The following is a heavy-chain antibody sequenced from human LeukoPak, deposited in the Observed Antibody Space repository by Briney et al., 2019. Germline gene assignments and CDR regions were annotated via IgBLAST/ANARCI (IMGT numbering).Heavy chain of an antibody. CDR3: ARGGYSYGYGPGYYFDY. V-gene: IGHV1-18*01. CDR1: GYTFTSYG. J-gene: IGHJ4*02. CDR2: ISAYNGNT. D-gene: IGHD5-18*01. Sequence: ASVKVSCKASGYTFTSYGISWVRQAPGQGLEWMGWISAYNGNTNYAQKLQGRVTMTTDTSTSTAYMELRSLRSDDTAVYYCARGGYSYGYGPGYYFDYWGQGTLVTVSS.